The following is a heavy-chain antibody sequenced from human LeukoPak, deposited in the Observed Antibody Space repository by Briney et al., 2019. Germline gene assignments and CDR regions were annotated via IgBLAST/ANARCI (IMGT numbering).Heavy chain of an antibody. V-gene: IGHV3-23*01. CDR1: GFTFSGFA. D-gene: IGHD3-16*01. CDR2: ISRSGEST. Sequence: RGSLRLSCAASGFTFSGFAMSWIRQAPGKGLEWVSSISRSGESTFYADSVRGRFTISRDNSKNTVSLQMESLRAEDTALYYCAKDYAVGSIDYWGQGTLVTVSS. J-gene: IGHJ4*02. CDR3: AKDYAVGSIDY.